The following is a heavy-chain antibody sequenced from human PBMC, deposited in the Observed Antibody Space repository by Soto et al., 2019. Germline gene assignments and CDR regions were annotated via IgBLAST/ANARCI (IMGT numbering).Heavy chain of an antibody. V-gene: IGHV3-48*02. D-gene: IGHD3-22*01. CDR3: ARDDIHENSSDSSGYLGS. CDR1: GFTFISYS. Sequence: GGSLRLSCASPGFTFISYSMNWVRQAPGKGLEWVSYISSSSSSIYYADAVKGRFTISRGNAKNSLHLQMNSLRDADTAVYYCARDDIHENSSDSSGYLGSWGQGT. CDR2: ISSSSSSI. J-gene: IGHJ5*02.